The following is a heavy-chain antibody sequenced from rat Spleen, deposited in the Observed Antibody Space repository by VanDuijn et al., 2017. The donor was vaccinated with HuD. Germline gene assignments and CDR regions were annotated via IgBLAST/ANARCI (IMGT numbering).Heavy chain of an antibody. V-gene: IGHV5-25*01. CDR3: ATASPFAY. J-gene: IGHJ3*01. D-gene: IGHD3-1*01. CDR1: GLTYSNYV. Sequence: EVQLVESGGGLEQPGRSLKLSCAASGLTYSNYVMAWVRQAPTKGLEWVATISTGGGSTYYRDSVKGRFTISRDKAKSTLYLQMDSLRSEDTATYYCATASPFAYWGQGTLVTVSS. CDR2: ISTGGGST.